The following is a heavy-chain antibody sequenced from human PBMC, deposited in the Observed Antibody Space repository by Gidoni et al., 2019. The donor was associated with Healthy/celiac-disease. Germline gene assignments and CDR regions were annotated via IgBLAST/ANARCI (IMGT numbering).Heavy chain of an antibody. V-gene: IGHV4-31*03. CDR3: ARGRLVRGVIIGSYYYYGMDV. D-gene: IGHD3-10*01. CDR1: GGSISSGGYY. Sequence: QVQLQESGPGLVKPSQPLSLTCTVSGGSISSGGYYWSWIRQHPGKGLEWIGYIYYSGSTYYNPSLKSRVTISVDTSKNQFSLKLSSVTAADTAVYYCARGRLVRGVIIGSYYYYGMDVWGQGTTVTVSS. CDR2: IYYSGST. J-gene: IGHJ6*02.